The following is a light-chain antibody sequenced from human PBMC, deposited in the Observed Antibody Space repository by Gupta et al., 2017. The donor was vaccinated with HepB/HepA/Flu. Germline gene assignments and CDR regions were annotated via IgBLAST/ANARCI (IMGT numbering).Light chain of an antibody. V-gene: IGKV3-20*01. CDR1: QSVSSNY. Sequence: EFVLTQSPGTLSLSPGERATLSCRASQSVSSNYLAWYQQKPGQAPRLLIYGASSRATDIPDRFSGSGFGTDFTLTISRLEPEDFAVYYCQQYGNSGSFGQGTKLEIK. CDR3: QQYGNSGS. CDR2: GAS. J-gene: IGKJ2*04.